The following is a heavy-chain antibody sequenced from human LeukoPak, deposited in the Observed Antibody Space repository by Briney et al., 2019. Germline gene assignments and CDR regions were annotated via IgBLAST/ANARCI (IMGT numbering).Heavy chain of an antibody. J-gene: IGHJ4*02. CDR1: GFTFSNYN. Sequence: GGSLRLSCAASGFTFSNYNMNWVRQAPGKGLEWVSSISRSSIYKYYADSMKGRFTISRDNAKNSVYLQVNSVRAEDTAVYYCARGRYDSSGYYALFDYWGRGTLVTVSS. V-gene: IGHV3-21*01. CDR3: ARGRYDSSGYYALFDY. CDR2: ISRSSIYK. D-gene: IGHD3-22*01.